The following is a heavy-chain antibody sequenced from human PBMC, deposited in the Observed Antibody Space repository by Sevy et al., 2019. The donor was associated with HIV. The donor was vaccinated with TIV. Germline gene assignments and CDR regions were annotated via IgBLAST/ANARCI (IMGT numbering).Heavy chain of an antibody. Sequence: GGSLRLSCAASGFTFTSYGMHWVRQAPGKGLEWVAFIRDDGSIKSYAESVKGRFTISRDNAKNSLYLQMNSLRAEDTAVYYCARDDRGYSGYDRGNFDYWGQGTLVTVSS. V-gene: IGHV3-30*02. J-gene: IGHJ4*02. CDR2: IRDDGSIK. D-gene: IGHD5-12*01. CDR3: ARDDRGYSGYDRGNFDY. CDR1: GFTFTSYG.